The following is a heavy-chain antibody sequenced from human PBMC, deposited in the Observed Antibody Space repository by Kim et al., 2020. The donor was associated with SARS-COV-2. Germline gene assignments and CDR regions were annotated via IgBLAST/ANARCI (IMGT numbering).Heavy chain of an antibody. J-gene: IGHJ4*02. V-gene: IGHV4-34*01. Sequence: SETLSLTCAVYGGSFSGYYWSWIRQPPGKGLDWIGEINHSGSTNYNASLKSRVTISVDTSKNQFSLKLSSVTAADTAVYYCARAGDIVVVVATPLYFDYWGQGTLVTVSS. CDR1: GGSFSGYY. CDR3: ARAGDIVVVVATPLYFDY. CDR2: INHSGST. D-gene: IGHD2-15*01.